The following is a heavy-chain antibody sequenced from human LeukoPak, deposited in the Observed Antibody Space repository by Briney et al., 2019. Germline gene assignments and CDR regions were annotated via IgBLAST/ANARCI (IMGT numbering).Heavy chain of an antibody. Sequence: HPGGSLRLSCAASGLTFSGYVMSWARQAPGKGLEWVAAISANGGRTYYTESVKGHFTISRDNSKNTLYLQMNSLRADDTAVYYCAKGPERRGFCSGSACYSDCWGQGTLVTVSS. V-gene: IGHV3-23*01. J-gene: IGHJ4*02. CDR2: ISANGGRT. D-gene: IGHD2-8*02. CDR3: AKGPERRGFCSGSACYSDC. CDR1: GLTFSGYV.